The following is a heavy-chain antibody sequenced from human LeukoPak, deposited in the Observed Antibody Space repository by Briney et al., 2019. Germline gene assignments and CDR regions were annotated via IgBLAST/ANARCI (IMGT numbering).Heavy chain of an antibody. CDR2: INAGNGNT. D-gene: IGHD5-18*01. J-gene: IGHJ4*02. CDR1: GHTFTSYA. Sequence: ASVKVSCKASGHTFTSYAMHWVRQAPGQRLEWMGWINAGNGNTKYSQKFQGRVTITRDTSASTAYMELSSLRSEDTAVYYCARLGGYSYGYLDYWGQGTLVTVSS. V-gene: IGHV1-3*01. CDR3: ARLGGYSYGYLDY.